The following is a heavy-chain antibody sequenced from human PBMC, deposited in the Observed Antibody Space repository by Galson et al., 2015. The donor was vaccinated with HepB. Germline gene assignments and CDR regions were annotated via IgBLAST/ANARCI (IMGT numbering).Heavy chain of an antibody. V-gene: IGHV3-23*01. D-gene: IGHD3-22*01. Sequence: SLRLSCAASGFTFSSYAMSWVRQAPGKGLEWVSAISGSGGSTYYADSVKGRFTISRDNSKNTLYLQMNSLRAEDTAVYYCASTMIVVVITGDYWGQGTLVTVSS. CDR1: GFTFSSYA. J-gene: IGHJ4*02. CDR3: ASTMIVVVITGDY. CDR2: ISGSGGST.